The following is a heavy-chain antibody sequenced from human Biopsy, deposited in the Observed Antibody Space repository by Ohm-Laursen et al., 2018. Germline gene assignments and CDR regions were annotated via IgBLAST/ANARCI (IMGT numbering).Heavy chain of an antibody. CDR3: ARLTGDYIWGNWRINHDPFDI. CDR1: GGSFSGYY. Sequence: LQTLSLTCAVSGGSFSGYYWSWIRQTPGKGLEWIGVVSHSGTTNYNPSLKSRFTISVDTSKNQFSLKLSTVTAADTDVYYCARLTGDYIWGNWRINHDPFDIWDQGTSVTVSS. CDR2: VSHSGTT. D-gene: IGHD3-16*01. J-gene: IGHJ3*02. V-gene: IGHV4-34*01.